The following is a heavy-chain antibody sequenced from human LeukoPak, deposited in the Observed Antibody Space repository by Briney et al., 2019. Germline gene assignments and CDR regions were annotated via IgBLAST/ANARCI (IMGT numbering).Heavy chain of an antibody. J-gene: IGHJ4*02. Sequence: SQTLSLTCAVSGGSISSGDYFWTWTRQPPGKGLEWIGYIYYSGSTYYNPSLKSRLTISVDTSKNQFSLKLTSLTAADTAVYYCARVDSSAYAIFDCWGQGTLVTVSS. D-gene: IGHD3-22*01. CDR1: GGSISSGDYF. CDR3: ARVDSSAYAIFDC. V-gene: IGHV4-30-4*01. CDR2: IYYSGST.